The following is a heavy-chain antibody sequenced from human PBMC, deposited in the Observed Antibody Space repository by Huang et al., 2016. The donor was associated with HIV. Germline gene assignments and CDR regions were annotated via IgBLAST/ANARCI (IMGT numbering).Heavy chain of an antibody. CDR1: GFTFSSHA. Sequence: QVQLVESGGGVVQPGRSLRLSCAASGFTFSSHAMHWVRQAPCKGLEWVAVISNDGSNKYYADSVKGRFTFSRDNSKNTLYLQMNSLRAEDTAVFYCARAKDSWDAYDIWGQGTMVTVSS. V-gene: IGHV3-30-3*01. J-gene: IGHJ3*02. CDR2: ISNDGSNK. CDR3: ARAKDSWDAYDI.